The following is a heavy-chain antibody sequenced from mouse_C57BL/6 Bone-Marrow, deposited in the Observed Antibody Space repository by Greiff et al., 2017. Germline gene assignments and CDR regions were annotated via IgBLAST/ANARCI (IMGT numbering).Heavy chain of an antibody. CDR3: ARLHWYFDV. CDR1: GFTFSSYG. J-gene: IGHJ1*03. CDR2: ISSGGSYT. V-gene: IGHV5-6*01. Sequence: EVNVVESGGDLVKPGGSLKLSCAASGFTFSSYGMSWVRQTPDKRLEWVATISSGGSYTYYPDSVKGRFTISRDNAKNTLYLQMSSLKSEDTAMYYYARLHWYFDVWGTGTTVTVSS.